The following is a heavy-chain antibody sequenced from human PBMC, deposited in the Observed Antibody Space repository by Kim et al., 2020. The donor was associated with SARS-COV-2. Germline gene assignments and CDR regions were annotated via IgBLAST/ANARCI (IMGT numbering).Heavy chain of an antibody. CDR2: INHSGST. D-gene: IGHD3-10*01. CDR3: ARAFATMVRGVKPFPYYFDY. J-gene: IGHJ4*02. CDR1: GGSFSGYY. Sequence: SETLSLTCAVYGGSFSGYYWSWIRQPPGKGLEWIGEINHSGSTNYNPSLKSRVTISVDTSKNQFSLKLSSVTAADTAVYYCARAFATMVRGVKPFPYYFDYWGQGTLVTVSS. V-gene: IGHV4-34*01.